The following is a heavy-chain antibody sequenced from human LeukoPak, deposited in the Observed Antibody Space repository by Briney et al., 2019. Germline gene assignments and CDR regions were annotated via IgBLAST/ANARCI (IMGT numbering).Heavy chain of an antibody. Sequence: GESLKISCKGAGYSFTSHWITWVRQMPGKGLEWMGIIYPGDSDTRYSPSFQGQVTISADKSISTAYLQWSSLKASDTAMYYCARRNYYDSSGSHPVYYYYYMDVWGKGTTVTVSS. V-gene: IGHV5-51*01. CDR3: ARRNYYDSSGSHPVYYYYYMDV. D-gene: IGHD3-22*01. J-gene: IGHJ6*03. CDR1: GYSFTSHW. CDR2: IYPGDSDT.